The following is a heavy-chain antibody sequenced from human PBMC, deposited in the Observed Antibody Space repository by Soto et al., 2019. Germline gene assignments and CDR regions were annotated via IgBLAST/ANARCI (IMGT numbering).Heavy chain of an antibody. Sequence: ASVKVSCKASGYTFTSYYMHWVRQAPGQGLEWMGIINPSGGSTSYARKFQGRVTMTRDTSTSTVYMELSSLRSEDTAVYYCARVHRGALRFLEWLPTDYYYYGMDVWGQGTTVTVSS. CDR3: ARVHRGALRFLEWLPTDYYYYGMDV. D-gene: IGHD3-3*01. CDR1: GYTFTSYY. CDR2: INPSGGST. V-gene: IGHV1-46*01. J-gene: IGHJ6*02.